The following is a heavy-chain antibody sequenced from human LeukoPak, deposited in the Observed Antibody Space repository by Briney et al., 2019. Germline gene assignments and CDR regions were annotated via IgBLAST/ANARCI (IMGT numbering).Heavy chain of an antibody. CDR1: GGSLSSSTYY. Sequence: SETLSLTCTVSGGSLSSSTYYWGWIRQPPGKGLEWIGSFYYSGSTYYNPSLKSRVTISVHTSKNQFSLKLSSVTAAGTAVYYCARSRIAAAIRGWFDPWGQGTLVTVSS. V-gene: IGHV4-39*01. CDR2: FYYSGST. D-gene: IGHD6-13*01. CDR3: ARSRIAAAIRGWFDP. J-gene: IGHJ5*02.